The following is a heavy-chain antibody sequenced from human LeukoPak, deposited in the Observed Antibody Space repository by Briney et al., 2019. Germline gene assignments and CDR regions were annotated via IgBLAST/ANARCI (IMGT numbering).Heavy chain of an antibody. V-gene: IGHV4-59*01. J-gene: IGHJ5*02. Sequence: SETLSLTCTVSGGSISSYYWSWIRQPPGKGLEWIGYIYYSGSTNYNPSLKSRVTISVDTSKNQFSLKLSSVTAADTAVYYCARDVRSRPPGLLWFGEPDNWFDPWGQGTLVTVSS. D-gene: IGHD3-10*01. CDR2: IYYSGST. CDR1: GGSISSYY. CDR3: ARDVRSRPPGLLWFGEPDNWFDP.